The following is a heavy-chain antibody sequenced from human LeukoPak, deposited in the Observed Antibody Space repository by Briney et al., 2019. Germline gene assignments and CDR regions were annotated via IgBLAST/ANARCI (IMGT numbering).Heavy chain of an antibody. CDR2: INEGGNLK. D-gene: IGHD2-21*01. CDR1: GFTFSAYW. J-gene: IGHJ4*02. V-gene: IGHV3-7*03. Sequence: GGSLRLSCAASGFTFSAYWMTWVRQAPGKGLEWVANINEGGNLKYYVDSVKGRFTISRDNTKNSLYLQMNSLRLEDAAVYFCARAPVTSCRGAYCYPFDYWGQGTQVTVSS. CDR3: ARAPVTSCRGAYCYPFDY.